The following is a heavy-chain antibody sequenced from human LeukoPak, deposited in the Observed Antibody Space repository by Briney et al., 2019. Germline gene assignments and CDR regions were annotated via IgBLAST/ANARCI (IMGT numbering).Heavy chain of an antibody. Sequence: PSETLSLTRTVSGGSISSSSYYWGWISQAPGNGLEWIGRIYHSGSTHYNPSLKSRVTISVDTTKNQFSLNLSSVTAADTAVYYCARVGVGGPYYYMDVWGKGTTVTVSS. D-gene: IGHD1-26*01. J-gene: IGHJ6*03. V-gene: IGHV4-39*01. CDR1: GGSISSSSYY. CDR2: IYHSGST. CDR3: ARVGVGGPYYYMDV.